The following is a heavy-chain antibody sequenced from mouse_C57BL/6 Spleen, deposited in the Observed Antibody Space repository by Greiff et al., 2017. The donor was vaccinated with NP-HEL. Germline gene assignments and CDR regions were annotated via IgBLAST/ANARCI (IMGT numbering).Heavy chain of an antibody. CDR2: ISNLAYSI. Sequence: EVQRVESGGGLVQPGGSLKLSCAASGFTFSDYGMAWVRQAPRKGPEWVAFISNLAYSIYYADTVTGRFTISRENAKNTLYLEMSSLRSEDTAMYYCARRGPVYYGSSHWYFDVWGTGTTVTVSS. D-gene: IGHD1-1*01. V-gene: IGHV5-15*01. J-gene: IGHJ1*03. CDR3: ARRGPVYYGSSHWYFDV. CDR1: GFTFSDYG.